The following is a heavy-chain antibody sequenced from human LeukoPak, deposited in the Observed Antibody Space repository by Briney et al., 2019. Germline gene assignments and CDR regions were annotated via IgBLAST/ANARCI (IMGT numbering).Heavy chain of an antibody. V-gene: IGHV4-34*01. J-gene: IGHJ4*02. D-gene: IGHD3-16*02. Sequence: SETLSLTCAVYGGSFSGYYWSWIRQPPGKGLEWIGEINHSGSTNYNPSLESRVTISVDTSKNQFSLKLSSVTAADTAVYYCARGPMITFGGVIGNFDYWGQGTLVTVSS. CDR2: INHSGST. CDR1: GGSFSGYY. CDR3: ARGPMITFGGVIGNFDY.